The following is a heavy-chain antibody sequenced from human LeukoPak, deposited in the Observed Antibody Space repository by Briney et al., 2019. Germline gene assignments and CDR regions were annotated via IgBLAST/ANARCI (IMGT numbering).Heavy chain of an antibody. CDR3: ARDPVDTAMDDY. J-gene: IGHJ4*02. Sequence: ASVNVSCKASGGTFSSYAISWVRQAPGQGLEWMGGIIPIFGTANYAQKFQGRVTITADESTSTAYMELSSLRSEDTAVYYCARDPVDTAMDDYWGQGTLVTVSS. CDR1: GGTFSSYA. V-gene: IGHV1-69*13. D-gene: IGHD5-18*01. CDR2: IIPIFGTA.